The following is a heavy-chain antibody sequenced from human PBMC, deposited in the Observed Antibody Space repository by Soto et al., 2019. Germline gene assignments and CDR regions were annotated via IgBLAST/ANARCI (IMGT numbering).Heavy chain of an antibody. CDR2: VSYDGNAK. V-gene: IGHV3-30*18. D-gene: IGHD6-19*01. CDR1: GFTFSGYG. J-gene: IGHJ2*01. Sequence: QAQLVESGGGVVQPGMSLRLSCAASGFTFSGYGMHWLRQAPGKGLEWAAVVSYDGNAKYYADSVEGRFTISRDNSKNTLYLHMNSLRTDATAVYSCAKEGGWNNWYFDLWGRGTLVTVSS. CDR3: AKEGGWNNWYFDL.